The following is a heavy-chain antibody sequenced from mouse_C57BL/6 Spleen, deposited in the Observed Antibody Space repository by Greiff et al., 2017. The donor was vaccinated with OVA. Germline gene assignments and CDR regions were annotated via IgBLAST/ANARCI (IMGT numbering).Heavy chain of an antibody. CDR3: ARSIYYGNYEGAMDY. V-gene: IGHV1-81*01. CDR1: GYTFTSYG. CDR2: IYPRSGNT. Sequence: VQLQQSGAELARPGASVKLSCKASGYTFTSYGISWVKQRTGQGLEWIGEIYPRSGNTYYNEKFKGKATLTADKSSSTAYMELRSLTSEDSAVYFCARSIYYGNYEGAMDYWGQGTSVTVSS. J-gene: IGHJ4*01. D-gene: IGHD2-1*01.